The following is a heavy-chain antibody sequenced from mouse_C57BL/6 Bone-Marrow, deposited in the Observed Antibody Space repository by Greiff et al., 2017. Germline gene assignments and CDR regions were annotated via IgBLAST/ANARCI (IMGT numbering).Heavy chain of an antibody. D-gene: IGHD1-1*01. Sequence: VQLQQPGAELVMPGASVKLSCKASGYTFTSYWMHWVKQRPGPGLAWIGEIDPSASYTNYNQKFKGKSTLTVDKSSSTAYMQLSSLTSEDSAVYYCARSLIYYYGSSYDYWGQGTTLTVSS. J-gene: IGHJ2*01. CDR3: ARSLIYYYGSSYDY. V-gene: IGHV1-69*01. CDR2: IDPSASYT. CDR1: GYTFTSYW.